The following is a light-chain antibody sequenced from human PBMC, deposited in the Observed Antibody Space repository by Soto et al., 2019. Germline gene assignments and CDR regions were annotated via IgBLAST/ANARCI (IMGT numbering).Light chain of an antibody. V-gene: IGKV1-39*01. J-gene: IGKJ3*01. CDR3: QQSYSNPFT. Sequence: DIQMTQSPSSLSASVGDRVTITCRASQSISSYLNWYQQKPGKAPKLLIYAASRLQSGVPSRFSGSESGTDFTLIISSLQPEDFATYSCQQSYSNPFTFGPGTRVDIK. CDR1: QSISSY. CDR2: AAS.